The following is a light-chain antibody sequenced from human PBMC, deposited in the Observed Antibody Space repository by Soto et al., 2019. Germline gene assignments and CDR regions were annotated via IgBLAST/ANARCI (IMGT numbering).Light chain of an antibody. Sequence: QSALTQPASVSGSPGQSITISCTGTSNDVGYYDHVSWYQHYPGKAPQVIIYEVFSRPSGVSNRFSASKSGNTASLTISGLQAEDEAHYYCCSFASTQTWVFGGGTKVTVL. CDR2: EVF. J-gene: IGLJ3*02. CDR3: CSFASTQTWV. V-gene: IGLV2-14*01. CDR1: SNDVGYYDH.